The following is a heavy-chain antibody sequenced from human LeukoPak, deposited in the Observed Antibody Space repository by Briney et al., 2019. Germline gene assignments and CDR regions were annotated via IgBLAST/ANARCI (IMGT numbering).Heavy chain of an antibody. D-gene: IGHD2-2*01. J-gene: IGHJ3*02. V-gene: IGHV1-2*02. CDR1: GYTFTGYY. CDR3: ARSLNCSATSCYLFGAFDI. CDR2: INPNSGGT. Sequence: ASVKVSCKASGYTFTGYYMHWVRQAPGQGLEWMGWINPNSGGTNYAQKFQGRVTMTRDTSISTAYMELSRLRSDDTAIYYCARSLNCSATSCYLFGAFDIWGQGTVVTVSS.